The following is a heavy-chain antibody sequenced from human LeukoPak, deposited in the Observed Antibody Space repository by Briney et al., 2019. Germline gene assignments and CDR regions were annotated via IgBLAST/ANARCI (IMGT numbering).Heavy chain of an antibody. V-gene: IGHV3-66*01. J-gene: IGHJ4*02. CDR1: GFTVSSNY. D-gene: IGHD7-27*01. CDR3: AKGTGDTGYYFDY. CDR2: IYSGGST. Sequence: GGSLRLSCAASGFTVSSNYMSWVRQAPGKGLEWVSVIYSGGSTYYADSVKGRFTISRDNSKNTLYLQMNSLRAEDTAVYHCAKGTGDTGYYFDYWGQGTLVTVSS.